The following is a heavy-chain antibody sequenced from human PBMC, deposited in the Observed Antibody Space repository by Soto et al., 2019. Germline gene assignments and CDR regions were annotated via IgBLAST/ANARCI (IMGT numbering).Heavy chain of an antibody. CDR3: ARIGYCSSTRCYGMDV. V-gene: IGHV5-51*01. CDR1: GYSFTSYW. CDR2: IYPGDSDT. J-gene: IGHJ6*02. Sequence: GESLKISCKGSGYSFTSYWIGWVRQMPGKGLEWMGIIYPGDSDTRYSPSFQGQVTISADKSISTAYLQWSSLKASDTAMYYCARIGYCSSTRCYGMDVWGQGNTVTVSS. D-gene: IGHD2-2*01.